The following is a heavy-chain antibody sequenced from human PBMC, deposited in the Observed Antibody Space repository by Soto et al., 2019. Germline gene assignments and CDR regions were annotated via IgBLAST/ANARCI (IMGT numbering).Heavy chain of an antibody. CDR2: IYHSGST. CDR1: GGSISSGGYS. J-gene: IGHJ4*02. Sequence: TLSLTCAVSGGSISSGGYSWSWIRQPPGKGLEWIGYIYHSGSTYYNPSLKSRVTISVDRSKNQFSLKLSSVTAADTAVYYCARLDDYSNYFDYWGQGTLVTVSS. D-gene: IGHD4-4*01. V-gene: IGHV4-30-2*01. CDR3: ARLDDYSNYFDY.